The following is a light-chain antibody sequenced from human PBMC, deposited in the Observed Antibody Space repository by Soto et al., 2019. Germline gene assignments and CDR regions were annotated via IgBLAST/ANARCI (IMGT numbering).Light chain of an antibody. V-gene: IGKV3-20*01. Sequence: EIVLTQSPGTLSLSPGERATLSCRASQSVSSSYLAWYQQKPGQAPRLLIYGTSSRATGIPDRFSGSGSGTDFNLTISRLEPEDFALYYCKQYSSTPLSLTCGGGAKVEIK. CDR2: GTS. CDR3: KQYSSTPLSLT. J-gene: IGKJ4*01. CDR1: QSVSSSY.